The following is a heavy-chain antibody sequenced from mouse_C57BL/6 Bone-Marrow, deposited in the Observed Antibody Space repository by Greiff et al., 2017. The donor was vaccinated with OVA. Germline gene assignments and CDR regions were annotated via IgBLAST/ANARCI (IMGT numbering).Heavy chain of an antibody. D-gene: IGHD2-5*01. CDR1: GYTFTSYW. CDR3: ARAPYYSNYPAWFAY. Sequence: VQLQQPGAELVKPGASVKLSCKASGYTFTSYWMHWVKQRPGQGLEWIGMIHPNSGSTNYNEKFKSKATLTVDTSSSTAYMQLSSLTSEDSAVYYCARAPYYSNYPAWFAYWGQGTLVTVSA. CDR2: IHPNSGST. J-gene: IGHJ3*01. V-gene: IGHV1-64*01.